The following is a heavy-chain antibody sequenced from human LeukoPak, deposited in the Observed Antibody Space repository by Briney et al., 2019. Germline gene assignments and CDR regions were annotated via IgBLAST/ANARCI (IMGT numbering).Heavy chain of an antibody. CDR1: GFTVSSNY. J-gene: IGHJ4*02. Sequence: PGGSLRLSCAASGFTVSSNYMSWVRQAPGKGLEWVSVIYSGGSTYYADSVKGRFTISRDNSKNTLYLQMNNLRAEDTAVYYCARERDGYNPGFDYWGQGTLVTVSS. V-gene: IGHV3-66*01. CDR3: ARERDGYNPGFDY. D-gene: IGHD5-24*01. CDR2: IYSGGST.